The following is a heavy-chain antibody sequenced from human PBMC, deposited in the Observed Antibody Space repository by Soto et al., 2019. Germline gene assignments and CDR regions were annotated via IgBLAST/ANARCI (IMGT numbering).Heavy chain of an antibody. J-gene: IGHJ4*02. CDR1: GDSIRSDKW. CDR3: ARGGDWKFDF. Sequence: QVQLQESGPGLVKPSGTLSLTCDVSGDSIRSDKWWSWVRQSPGRGLEWIGEIHHRGTTNCNPSLKSRFTISVEKSKNQLSLEMTSLTAADTAIYYCARGGDWKFDFWGQGSLVTVSS. V-gene: IGHV4-4*02. D-gene: IGHD2-21*02. CDR2: IHHRGTT.